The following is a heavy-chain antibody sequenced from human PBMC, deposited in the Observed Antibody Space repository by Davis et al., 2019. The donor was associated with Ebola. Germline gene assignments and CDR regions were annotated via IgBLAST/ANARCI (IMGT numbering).Heavy chain of an antibody. J-gene: IGHJ3*02. CDR2: IFHSGNT. Sequence: MPSETLSLTCAVSGGSIRSTNWWSWVRQPPGKGLEWIGEIFHSGNTKYNPSLNNRVSISVDKSKNQFSLRLTTVTAADTAVYFCAREAPASGGDHDAFDIWGQGRMVTVSS. CDR1: GGSIRSTNW. CDR3: AREAPASGGDHDAFDI. D-gene: IGHD2-21*01. V-gene: IGHV4-4*02.